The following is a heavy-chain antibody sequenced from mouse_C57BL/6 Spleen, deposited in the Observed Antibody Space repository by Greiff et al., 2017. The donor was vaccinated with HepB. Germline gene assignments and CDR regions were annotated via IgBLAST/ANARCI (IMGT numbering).Heavy chain of an antibody. D-gene: IGHD5-5*01. J-gene: IGHJ3*01. Sequence: EVQGVESGGGLVKPGGSLKLSCAASGFTFSDYGMHWVRQAPEKGLEWVAYISSGSSTIYYADTVKGRFTISRDNAKNTLFLQMTSLRSEDTAMYYCARGDYPPWFAYWGQGTLVTVSA. CDR2: ISSGSSTI. V-gene: IGHV5-17*01. CDR1: GFTFSDYG. CDR3: ARGDYPPWFAY.